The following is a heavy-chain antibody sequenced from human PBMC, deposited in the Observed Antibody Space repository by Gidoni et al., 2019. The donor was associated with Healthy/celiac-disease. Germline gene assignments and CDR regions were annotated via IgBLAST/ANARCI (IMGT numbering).Heavy chain of an antibody. Sequence: QVQLQESGPGLVKPSQTLSLTCTVSGGSISSGGYYWSWLRQHPGKGLEWIGYIYYSGSTYYNPSLKSRVTISVDTSKNQFSLKLSSVTAADTAVYYCARVGVGVQGVIIDYWGQGTLVTVSS. CDR2: IYYSGST. V-gene: IGHV4-31*03. CDR3: ARVGVGVQGVIIDY. CDR1: GGSISSGGYY. D-gene: IGHD3-10*01. J-gene: IGHJ4*02.